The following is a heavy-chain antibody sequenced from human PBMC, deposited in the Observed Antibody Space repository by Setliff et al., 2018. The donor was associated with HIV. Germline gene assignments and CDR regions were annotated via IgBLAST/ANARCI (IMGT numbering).Heavy chain of an antibody. V-gene: IGHV1-46*01. Sequence: ASVKVSCKSSGYTFTDYFMHWVRQAPGQGLEWMGFINPSGGSRSYSQKFQGRITMTRDTSTSTFYMELGSLRSEDTAIYYCARASSGRYLFWGQGTLVTVSS. CDR1: GYTFTDYF. CDR3: ARASSGRYLF. D-gene: IGHD3-22*01. CDR2: INPSGGSR. J-gene: IGHJ4*02.